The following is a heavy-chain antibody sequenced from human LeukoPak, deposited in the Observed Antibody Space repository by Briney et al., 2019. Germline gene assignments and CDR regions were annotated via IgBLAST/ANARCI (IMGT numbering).Heavy chain of an antibody. J-gene: IGHJ3*02. Sequence: SVKVSCKASGGTFSSYAISWVRQAPGQGLEWMGWISAYNGNTNYAQKLQGRVTMTTDTSTSTAYMELRSLRSDDTAVYYCARTYYDILTGYADAFDIWGQGTMVTVSS. CDR1: GGTFSSYA. V-gene: IGHV1-18*01. CDR3: ARTYYDILTGYADAFDI. D-gene: IGHD3-9*01. CDR2: ISAYNGNT.